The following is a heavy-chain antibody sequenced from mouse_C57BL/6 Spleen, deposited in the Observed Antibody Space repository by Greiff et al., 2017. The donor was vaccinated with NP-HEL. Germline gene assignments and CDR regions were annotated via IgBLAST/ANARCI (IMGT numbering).Heavy chain of an antibody. Sequence: QVQLQQPGAELVKPGASVKLSCKASGYTFTSYWMHWVKQRPGQGLEWIGMIHPNSGSTNYNEKFKSKATLTVDKSSSTAYMQLSSLTSEDSAVYYCARDYYGSSRFADWGQGTLVTVSA. CDR3: ARDYYGSSRFAD. CDR2: IHPNSGST. D-gene: IGHD1-1*01. V-gene: IGHV1-64*01. J-gene: IGHJ3*01. CDR1: GYTFTSYW.